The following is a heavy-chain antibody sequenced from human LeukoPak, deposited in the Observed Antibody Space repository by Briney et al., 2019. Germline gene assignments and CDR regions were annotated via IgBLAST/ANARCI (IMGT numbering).Heavy chain of an antibody. D-gene: IGHD3-3*01. V-gene: IGHV4-4*07. Sequence: TSETLSLTCTVSGGSISGYYWSWIRQPAGKGLEWIGRIYTSGTSNYNPSLKSRVTMSVDTSKNQFSLKLSSVTAADTAVYYCARGDFWSGFYNYWGQGTLVTVSS. CDR1: GGSISGYY. J-gene: IGHJ4*02. CDR3: ARGDFWSGFYNY. CDR2: IYTSGTS.